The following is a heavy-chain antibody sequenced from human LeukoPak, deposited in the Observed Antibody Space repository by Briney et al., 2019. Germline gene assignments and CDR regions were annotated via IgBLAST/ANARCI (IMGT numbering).Heavy chain of an antibody. CDR1: GGTFSSYA. D-gene: IGHD3-10*01. J-gene: IGHJ6*02. V-gene: IGHV1-69*05. CDR3: ARDLSPGSGSYPYYYYGMDV. Sequence: SVKVSCKASGGTFSSYAISWVRQAPGQGLEWMGGIIPIFGTANYAQKLQGRVTMTTDTSTSTAYMELRSLRSDDTAVYYCARDLSPGSGSYPYYYYGMDVWGQGTTVTVSS. CDR2: IIPIFGTA.